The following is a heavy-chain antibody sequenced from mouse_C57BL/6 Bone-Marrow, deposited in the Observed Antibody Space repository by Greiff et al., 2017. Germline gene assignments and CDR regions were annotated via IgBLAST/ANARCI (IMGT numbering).Heavy chain of an antibody. CDR3: ARWRAYIWYFDV. V-gene: IGHV1-69*01. Sequence: QVQLQQPGAELVMPGASVKLSCKASGYTFTSYWMHWVKQRPGQGLEWIGEIDPSDSTTNYNQKFKGKSTLTVDKSSSTAYMQLSSLTSEDAAVYDCARWRAYIWYFDVWGTGTTVTVSA. D-gene: IGHD6-5*01. CDR1: GYTFTSYW. J-gene: IGHJ1*03. CDR2: IDPSDSTT.